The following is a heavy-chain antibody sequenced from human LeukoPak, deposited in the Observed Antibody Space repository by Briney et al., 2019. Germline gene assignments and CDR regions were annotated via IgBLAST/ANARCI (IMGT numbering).Heavy chain of an antibody. D-gene: IGHD3-22*01. V-gene: IGHV3-53*01. J-gene: IGHJ4*02. CDR2: IYSGGNT. CDR3: ARRAGDYSHPYDY. Sequence: GGSLRLSCTVSGFTFSSNSMSWVRQAPGKGLEWVSFIYSGGNTHNSDSVKGRFTISRDNSKNTLYLQMNSLRAEDTAVYYYARRAGDYSHPYDYWGQGTLVTVSS. CDR1: GFTFSSNS.